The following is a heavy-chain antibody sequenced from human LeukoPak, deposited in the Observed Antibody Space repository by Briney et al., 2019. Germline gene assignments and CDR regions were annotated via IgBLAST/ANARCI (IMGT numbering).Heavy chain of an antibody. CDR3: ARGVSSSWYAYYYYYYAMDV. CDR1: GYTFTNYE. Sequence: ASVKVSCKASGYTFTNYEINWVRQATGQGLEWMGWMNPDSGDTAYAQKFQGRVTMTRNTSISTAYMELSSLRSEDTAVYYCARGVSSSWYAYYYYYYAMDVWGQGTTVTVSS. J-gene: IGHJ6*02. V-gene: IGHV1-8*01. CDR2: MNPDSGDT. D-gene: IGHD6-13*01.